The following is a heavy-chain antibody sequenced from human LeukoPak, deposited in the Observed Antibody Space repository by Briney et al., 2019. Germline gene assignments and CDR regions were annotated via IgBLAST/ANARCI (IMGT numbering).Heavy chain of an antibody. D-gene: IGHD3-10*01. V-gene: IGHV3-23*01. J-gene: IGHJ6*02. CDR2: ISGSGGST. CDR3: AKSPPWSGDKHYGTDV. CDR1: GFTFSSYA. Sequence: PGGSLRLSCAASGFTFSSYAMSWVRQAPGKGLEWVSAISGSGGSTYYADSVKGRFTISRDNSKNTLYLQMNSLRAEDTAVYYCAKSPPWSGDKHYGTDVWGQGTTVTVSS.